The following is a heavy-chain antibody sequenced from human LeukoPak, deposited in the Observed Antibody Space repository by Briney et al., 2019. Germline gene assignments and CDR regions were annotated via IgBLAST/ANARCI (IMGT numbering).Heavy chain of an antibody. CDR3: ARVRNKDVRVIDY. D-gene: IGHD5-24*01. J-gene: IGHJ4*02. Sequence: AASVKVSCKASGYTFTNYAMNWVRQAPGQGLEWMGWINTNTGNPTYAQGFTGRFVFSLDTSVSMAYLQISSLKAEDTAVYYCARVRNKDVRVIDYWGQGTLVTVSS. CDR2: INTNTGNP. CDR1: GYTFTNYA. V-gene: IGHV7-4-1*04.